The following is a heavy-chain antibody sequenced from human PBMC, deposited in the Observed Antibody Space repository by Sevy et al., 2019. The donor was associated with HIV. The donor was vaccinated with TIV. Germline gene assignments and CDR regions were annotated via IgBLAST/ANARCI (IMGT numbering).Heavy chain of an antibody. CDR2: INAISSNI. V-gene: IGHV3-21*01. Sequence: GGSLRLSCAASGFTFSSYAMNWVRQAPGKGLEWVSSINAISSNIYYADSVKGRFTISRDNAENSLYLQMNSVRAEDAAVYYSARDLFSGGNAVYGYWGQGTLVTVSS. D-gene: IGHD2-15*01. CDR1: GFTFSSYA. CDR3: ARDLFSGGNAVYGY. J-gene: IGHJ4*02.